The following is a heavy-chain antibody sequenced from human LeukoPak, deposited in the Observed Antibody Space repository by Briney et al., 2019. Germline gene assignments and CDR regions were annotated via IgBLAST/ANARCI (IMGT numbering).Heavy chain of an antibody. CDR3: ARDGDSDYMDV. Sequence: PGGSLRLSCATSGFTFSNYGIHWVRQTPDKGLEWLAVISYDGNNQYYAASVKGRFAVSRDNAKNSLYLQMNSLRAEDTAVYYCARDGDSDYMDVWGKGTTVTVSS. J-gene: IGHJ6*03. V-gene: IGHV3-30*03. CDR1: GFTFSNYG. CDR2: ISYDGNNQ. D-gene: IGHD2-21*01.